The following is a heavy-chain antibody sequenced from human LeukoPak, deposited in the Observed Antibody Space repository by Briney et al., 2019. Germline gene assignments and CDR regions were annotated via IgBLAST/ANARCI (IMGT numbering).Heavy chain of an antibody. D-gene: IGHD3-10*01. J-gene: IGHJ4*02. CDR1: GYTFTGYY. V-gene: IGHV1-2*06. CDR3: ARGHMVRGVITIFDY. Sequence: ASVKVSCKPSGYTFTGYYMHWVRQAPGQGLEWMGRINPNSGGTNYAQKFQGRVTMTRDTSISTAYMELSRLRSDDTAVYYCARGHMVRGVITIFDYWGQGTLVTVSS. CDR2: INPNSGGT.